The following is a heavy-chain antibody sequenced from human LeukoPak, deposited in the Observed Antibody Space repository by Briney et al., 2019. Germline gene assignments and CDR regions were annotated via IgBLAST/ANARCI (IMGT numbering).Heavy chain of an antibody. V-gene: IGHV4-59*12. CDR3: ARRVASWALYCSSTSCYSNPFDY. D-gene: IGHD2-2*01. CDR1: GGSIGSYF. CDR2: IYYSGST. J-gene: IGHJ4*02. Sequence: SETLSLTCSVSGGSIGSYFWSWIRQPPGKGLEWIGLIYYSGSTIYNPSLKSRVTISADTSKNQFSLKLSSVTAADTAVYYCARRVASWALYCSSTSCYSNPFDYWGQGTLVTVSS.